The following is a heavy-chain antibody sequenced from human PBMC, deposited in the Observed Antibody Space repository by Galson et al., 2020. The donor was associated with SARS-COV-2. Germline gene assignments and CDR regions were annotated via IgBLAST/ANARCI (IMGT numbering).Heavy chain of an antibody. J-gene: IGHJ6*02. CDR1: GFIFSDYY. Sequence: GGSLRLSCTASGFIFSDYYMSWVRPAPGKGLEWVSSISSSSSYKYYADSVTGRLTVSRDNAKRSLFLQLNSLRVEDTAVYYCARDMHCPGGVCRFYGLDVWGQGTTVTVSS. CDR3: ARDMHCPGGVCRFYGLDV. D-gene: IGHD2-8*02. CDR2: ISSSSSYK. V-gene: IGHV3-21*01.